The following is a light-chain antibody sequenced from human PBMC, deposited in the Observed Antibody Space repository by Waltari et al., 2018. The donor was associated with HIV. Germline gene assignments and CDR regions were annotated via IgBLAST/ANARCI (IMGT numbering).Light chain of an antibody. Sequence: EIVMTQSPATLSVSPGERATLSCRAGQSVRSTLAWYQQKPGQAPRRLIYGASTRATGIPARFSGSGSGTEFTLTISSLQSEDFAVYYFQQYNNWPPLFTFGPGTKVDIK. CDR1: QSVRST. V-gene: IGKV3-15*01. J-gene: IGKJ3*01. CDR2: GAS. CDR3: QQYNNWPPLFT.